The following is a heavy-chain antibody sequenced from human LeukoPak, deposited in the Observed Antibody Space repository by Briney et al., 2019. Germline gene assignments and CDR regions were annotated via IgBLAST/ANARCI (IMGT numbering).Heavy chain of an antibody. CDR3: TTGVYGPRRYFDY. V-gene: IGHV3-15*01. D-gene: IGHD2-8*01. J-gene: IGHJ4*02. CDR1: GFTFSNAW. CDR2: IKSKTDGGTT. Sequence: GGSLRLSCAASGFTFSNAWMSWVRQAPGKGLEWVGRIKSKTDGGTTDYAAPVKGRFTISRDDSKNTLYLQMNSLKTEDTAVYYYTTGVYGPRRYFDYWGQGTLVTVSS.